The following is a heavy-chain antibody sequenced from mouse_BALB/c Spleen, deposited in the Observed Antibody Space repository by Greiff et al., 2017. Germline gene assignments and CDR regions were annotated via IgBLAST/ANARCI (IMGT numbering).Heavy chain of an antibody. CDR2: INPSTGYT. D-gene: IGHD1-2*01. J-gene: IGHJ2*01. Sequence: QVHVKQSGAELAKPGALVKMSCKASGYTFTSYWMHWVKQRPGQGLEWIGYINPSTGYTEYNQKFKDKATLTADKSSSTAYMQLSSLTSEDSAVYYCARATANYFDYWGQGTTLTVSS. V-gene: IGHV1-7*01. CDR1: GYTFTSYW. CDR3: ARATANYFDY.